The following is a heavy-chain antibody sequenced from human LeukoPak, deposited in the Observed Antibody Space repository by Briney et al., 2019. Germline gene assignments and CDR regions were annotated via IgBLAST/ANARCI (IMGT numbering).Heavy chain of an antibody. CDR2: IYYSGST. CDR1: GGSISSGGYY. J-gene: IGHJ3*02. CDR3: ARVVIGRYDI. D-gene: IGHD3-10*01. V-gene: IGHV4-61*08. Sequence: PSETLSLTCTVSGGSISSGGYYWSWIRQPPGKGLEWIGYIYYSGSTNYNPSLKSRVTISVDTSKNQFSLKLSSVTAADTAVYYCARVVIGRYDIWGQGTMVTVSS.